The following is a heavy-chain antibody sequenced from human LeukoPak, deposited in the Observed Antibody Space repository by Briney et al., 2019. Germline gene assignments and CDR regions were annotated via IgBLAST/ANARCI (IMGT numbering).Heavy chain of an antibody. D-gene: IGHD2-8*01. V-gene: IGHV3-7*01. J-gene: IGHJ6*02. CDR2: IKQDGSEK. CDR1: GFTFSSYW. CDR3: ARSTLYYYYYGMDV. Sequence: GGSLRLSCAASGFTFSSYWMSWVRQAPGKGLEWVANIKQDGSEKYYVDSVKGRFTISRDNAKNSLYLQMNSLRAEDTAVYYCARSTLYYYYYGMDVWGQGTTVTVSS.